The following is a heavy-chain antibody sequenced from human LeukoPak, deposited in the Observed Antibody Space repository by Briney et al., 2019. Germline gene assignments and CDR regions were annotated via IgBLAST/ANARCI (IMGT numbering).Heavy chain of an antibody. CDR1: GDSVSSNGAT. Sequence: SQTLSLTCAISGDSVSSNGATWNWIRQSPSRGLEWLGRTYYRSKWYIDYPVSVKGRMIINPDTSKNQFSLQVNSVTPEDTAVYFCAKVIAGELATMTWGQGTLVTVSP. D-gene: IGHD5-24*01. CDR2: TYYRSKWYI. V-gene: IGHV6-1*01. CDR3: AKVIAGELATMT. J-gene: IGHJ4*02.